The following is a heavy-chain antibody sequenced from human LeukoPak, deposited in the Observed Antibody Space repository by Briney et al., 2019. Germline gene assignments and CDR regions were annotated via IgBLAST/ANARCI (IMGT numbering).Heavy chain of an antibody. Sequence: PSETLSLTCTVSGGSISSSSYYWGWIRQPPGKGLELIGSIYYSGSTYYNPSLKSRVTISVDTSKNQFSLKLSSVTAADTAVYYCARLARNRYSGSSQGIDYWGQGTLVTVSS. CDR1: GGSISSSSYY. CDR3: ARLARNRYSGSSQGIDY. V-gene: IGHV4-39*01. CDR2: IYYSGST. J-gene: IGHJ4*02. D-gene: IGHD1-26*01.